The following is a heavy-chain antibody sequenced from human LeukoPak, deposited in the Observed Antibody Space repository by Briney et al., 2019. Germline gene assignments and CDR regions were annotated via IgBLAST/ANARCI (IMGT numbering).Heavy chain of an antibody. Sequence: GGSLRLSCAASGFTSSCYAMSWVRQAPGKGLEWVSAISGSGGSTYYADSVKGRFTISRDNSKNTLYLQMNSLRAEDTAVYYCAKAGGYNPMDFDYWGQGTLVTVSS. CDR1: GFTSSCYA. CDR3: AKAGGYNPMDFDY. V-gene: IGHV3-23*01. CDR2: ISGSGGST. J-gene: IGHJ4*02. D-gene: IGHD5-24*01.